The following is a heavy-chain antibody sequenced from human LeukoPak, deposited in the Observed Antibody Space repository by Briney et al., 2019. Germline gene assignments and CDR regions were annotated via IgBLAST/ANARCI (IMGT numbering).Heavy chain of an antibody. CDR2: ISAYNGNT. Sequence: ASVKVSCKASGYTFTSYGISWVRQAPGQGLKWMGWISAYNGNTNYAQKLQGRVTMTTDTSTSTAYMELRSLRSDDTAVYYCARLTGTYYYYYYMDVWGKGTTVTVSS. J-gene: IGHJ6*03. CDR3: ARLTGTYYYYYYMDV. D-gene: IGHD1-20*01. CDR1: GYTFTSYG. V-gene: IGHV1-18*01.